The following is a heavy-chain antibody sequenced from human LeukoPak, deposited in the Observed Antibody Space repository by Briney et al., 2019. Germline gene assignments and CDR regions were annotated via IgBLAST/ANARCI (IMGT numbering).Heavy chain of an antibody. CDR2: INHSGST. Sequence: SETLSLTCAVYGGSFSGYYWSWIRQPPGKGLEWIGEINHSGSTNYNPSLKSRVTMSVDTSKNQFSLKLSSVTAADTAVYYCASEDYGDNYWGQGTLVTVSS. CDR3: ASEDYGDNY. D-gene: IGHD4-17*01. J-gene: IGHJ4*02. CDR1: GGSFSGYY. V-gene: IGHV4-34*01.